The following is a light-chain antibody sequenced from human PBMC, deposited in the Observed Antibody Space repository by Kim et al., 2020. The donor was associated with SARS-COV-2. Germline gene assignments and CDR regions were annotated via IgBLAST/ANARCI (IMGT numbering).Light chain of an antibody. CDR2: DVN. CDR1: SSDVGSYNR. V-gene: IGLV2-18*02. J-gene: IGLJ1*01. CDR3: LSYTSSSTFV. Sequence: SFAISCTGTSSDVGSYNRVSWYQQPPGTAPKLMIYDVNNRPSGVPDRFSGSKSGNTASLTISGLQAEDEADYYCLSYTSSSTFVFGTGTKVTVL.